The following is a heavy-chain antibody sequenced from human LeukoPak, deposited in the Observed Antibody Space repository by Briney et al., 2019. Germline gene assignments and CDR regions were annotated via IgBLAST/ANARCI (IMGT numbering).Heavy chain of an antibody. CDR1: GGSISSSTYY. Sequence: PSETLSLTCTVSGGSISSSTYYWGGIRRPPGKGPEWIGSIYYSGSTYYNPSLKSRVTVSVDTSKNQFSLNLSSVTAADTAVYYCVRGSTLRHYQYWGQGTLVTVSS. V-gene: IGHV4-39*01. J-gene: IGHJ4*02. CDR2: IYYSGST. D-gene: IGHD3-16*01. CDR3: VRGSTLRHYQY.